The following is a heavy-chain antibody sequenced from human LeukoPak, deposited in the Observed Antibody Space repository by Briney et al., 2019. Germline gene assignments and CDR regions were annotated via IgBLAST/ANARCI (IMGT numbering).Heavy chain of an antibody. V-gene: IGHV3-21*01. CDR2: ISSGSSFI. Sequence: GGSLRLSCAASGFTFSTYSMNWVRHAPEKGLEWVSSISSGSSFIYYAESVKGRFTISRDNAKNSPFLQRNSLRAQDTGLDYSARQHSGYLYWAQGTMDTVSS. CDR3: ARQHSGYLY. D-gene: IGHD3-22*01. J-gene: IGHJ4*02. CDR1: GFTFSTYS.